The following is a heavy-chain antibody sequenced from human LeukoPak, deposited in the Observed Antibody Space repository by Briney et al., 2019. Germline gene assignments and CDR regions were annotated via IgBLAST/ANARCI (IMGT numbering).Heavy chain of an antibody. J-gene: IGHJ4*02. Sequence: QPGGSLRLSCAASGFTFSSYGMHWVRQAPGKGLEWVAFIRYDGSNKYYADSVKGRFTISRDNSKNTLYLQMNSLRAEDTAVYYCGCGSPRFFDYWGQGTLVTVSS. D-gene: IGHD1-26*01. CDR3: GCGSPRFFDY. CDR2: IRYDGSNK. V-gene: IGHV3-30*02. CDR1: GFTFSSYG.